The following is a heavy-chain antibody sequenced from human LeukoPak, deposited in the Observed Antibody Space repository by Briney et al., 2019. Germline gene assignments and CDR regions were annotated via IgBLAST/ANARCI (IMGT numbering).Heavy chain of an antibody. D-gene: IGHD3-10*01. J-gene: IGHJ6*04. V-gene: IGHV3-74*01. Sequence: GGSLRLSCAASGFTFSSYWMHWVRQAPGKGLVWVSRINSDGSSTSYADSVKGRFTISRDNAKNTLYLQMNSLRAEDTAVYYCARGEYYDSGSSLDVWGKGTTVTISS. CDR3: ARGEYYDSGSSLDV. CDR1: GFTFSSYW. CDR2: INSDGSST.